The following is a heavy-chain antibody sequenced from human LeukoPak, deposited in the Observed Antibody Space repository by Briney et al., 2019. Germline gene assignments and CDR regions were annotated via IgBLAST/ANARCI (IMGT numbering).Heavy chain of an antibody. J-gene: IGHJ4*02. V-gene: IGHV4-4*02. D-gene: IGHD6-19*01. CDR1: GGSISSSNW. CDR2: IYHSGST. CDR3: ARTHSSGWSPFDY. Sequence: SGTLSLTCAVSGGSISSSNWWSWVRQPPGKGLEWIGEIYHSGSTNYNPSLKSRVTISVDKSKNQFSLKLSSVTAADTAVYYCARTHSSGWSPFDYWGQGTLVTVSS.